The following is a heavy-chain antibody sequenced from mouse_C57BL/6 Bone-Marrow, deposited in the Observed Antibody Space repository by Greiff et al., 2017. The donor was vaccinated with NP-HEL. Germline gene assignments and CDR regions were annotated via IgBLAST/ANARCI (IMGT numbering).Heavy chain of an antibody. V-gene: IGHV1-53*01. CDR1: GYTFTSYW. Sequence: VQLQQSGTELVKPGASVKLSCKASGYTFTSYWMHWVKQRPGQGLEWIGNINPSNGGTNYNEKFKSKATLTVDKSSSTAYMQLSSLTSEDSAVYYCARSTYGNYPAWFAYWGQGTLVTVSA. J-gene: IGHJ3*01. CDR2: INPSNGGT. D-gene: IGHD2-1*01. CDR3: ARSTYGNYPAWFAY.